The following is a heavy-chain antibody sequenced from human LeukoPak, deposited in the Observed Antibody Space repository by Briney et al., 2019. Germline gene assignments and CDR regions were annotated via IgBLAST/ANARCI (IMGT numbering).Heavy chain of an antibody. Sequence: GGSLRLSCAASGYTLTNYAMHWVRQPAGEGLEWVSALGTAGDTFYPGSVKGRFSISRDNAKKSLFLQMNSLRVEDTAIYYCARQSTPHGNFDYWGQGTLVTVSS. CDR3: ARQSTPHGNFDY. CDR1: GYTLTNYA. D-gene: IGHD5-24*01. J-gene: IGHJ4*02. V-gene: IGHV3-13*01. CDR2: LGTAGDT.